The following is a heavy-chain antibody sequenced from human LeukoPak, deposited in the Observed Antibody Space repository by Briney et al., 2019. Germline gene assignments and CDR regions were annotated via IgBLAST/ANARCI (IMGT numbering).Heavy chain of an antibody. CDR3: ATATQPRGYFLH. V-gene: IGHV1-18*01. Sequence: ASVKVSCMASGYTFTTYSLAWVRQAPGQSLEWMGWISVNNGGTNYAQSFQDRVTLTRDTSTNTAYLELRSLRSDDTAIIYCATATQPRGYFLHWGQGTLVTVSS. D-gene: IGHD3-3*01. CDR2: ISVNNGGT. J-gene: IGHJ1*01. CDR1: GYTFTTYS.